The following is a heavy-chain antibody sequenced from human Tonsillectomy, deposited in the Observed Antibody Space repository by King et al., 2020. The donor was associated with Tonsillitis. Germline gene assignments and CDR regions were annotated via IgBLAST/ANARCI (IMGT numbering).Heavy chain of an antibody. V-gene: IGHV3-30*18. CDR1: GFTFSNYG. Sequence: VQLVESGGGVVQPGRSLRLSCAASGFTFSNYGMHWVRQAPGKGLEWVAVISYDGTDKYYADSVKGRFTISRDNSKNTLYLQMNSLRAEDTAVYFCAKDMGARPMVDYWGQGTLVTVSS. D-gene: IGHD1-26*01. CDR3: AKDMGARPMVDY. CDR2: ISYDGTDK. J-gene: IGHJ4*02.